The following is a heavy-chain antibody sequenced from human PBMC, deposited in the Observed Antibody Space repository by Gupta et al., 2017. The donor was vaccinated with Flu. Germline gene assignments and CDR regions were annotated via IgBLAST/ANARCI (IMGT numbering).Heavy chain of an antibody. V-gene: IGHV3-30*18. CDR3: AKDSGSRGAPLGY. Sequence: LVESGGRVVRPGGSLRLSCAASAFTISTHAMHWVRQAPGKGLEWVAVISDDGSLEFYADSVKGRFSISRDNSKNTLYLQLSSLRAADTAVYYCAKDSGSRGAPLGYWGQGTLVTVSS. J-gene: IGHJ4*02. D-gene: IGHD2-15*01. CDR2: ISDDGSLE. CDR1: AFTISTHA.